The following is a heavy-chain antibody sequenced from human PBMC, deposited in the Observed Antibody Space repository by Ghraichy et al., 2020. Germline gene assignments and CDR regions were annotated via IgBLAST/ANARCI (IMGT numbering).Heavy chain of an antibody. CDR3: ARARRVTTVTWIDY. J-gene: IGHJ4*02. CDR2: IYDSGST. CDR1: GGSISSYY. D-gene: IGHD4-17*01. V-gene: IGHV4-59*01. Sequence: SETLSLTCTVSGGSISSYYWTWIRLPPGKGLEWIGDIYDSGSTNYNPSLKSRVTISVDTSKKQFSLKLTSLTAADTAVYLCARARRVTTVTWIDYWGQGRLDTLPS.